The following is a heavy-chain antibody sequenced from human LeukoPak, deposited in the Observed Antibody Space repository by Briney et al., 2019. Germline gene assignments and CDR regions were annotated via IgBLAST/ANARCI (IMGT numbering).Heavy chain of an antibody. CDR3: ARGGLVVVHYYYYGMDV. CDR2: INPSGGST. D-gene: IGHD3-22*01. Sequence: ASVKVSCKASGYTFTSYYIHWVRQAPGQGLEWMGIINPSGGSTSYAQKFQGRVTMTRDTSTSTVYMELSSLRSEDTAVYYCARGGLVVVHYYYYGMDVWGQGTTVTVSS. J-gene: IGHJ6*02. CDR1: GYTFTSYY. V-gene: IGHV1-46*01.